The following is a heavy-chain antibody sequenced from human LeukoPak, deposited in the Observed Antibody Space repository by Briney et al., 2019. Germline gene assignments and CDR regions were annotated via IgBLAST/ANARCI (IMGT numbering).Heavy chain of an antibody. CDR3: ARGIDYDILTGYYLLWDY. CDR2: ISSSGSTI. Sequence: GGSLRLSCAASGFNFSSYRMNWVRQAPGKGLEWVSYISSSGSTIYYADSVKGRFTISRDNAKNSLYLQMNSLRAEDTAVYYCARGIDYDILTGYYLLWDYWGQGTLVTVSS. J-gene: IGHJ4*02. CDR1: GFNFSSYR. D-gene: IGHD3-9*01. V-gene: IGHV3-48*04.